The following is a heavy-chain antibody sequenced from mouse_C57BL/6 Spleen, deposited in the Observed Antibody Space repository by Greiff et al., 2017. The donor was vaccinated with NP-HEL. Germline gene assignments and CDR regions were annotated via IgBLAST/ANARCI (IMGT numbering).Heavy chain of an antibody. CDR3: ARDLSYYDYDDRHYDV. J-gene: IGHJ1*03. CDR2: INYDGSST. V-gene: IGHV5-16*01. D-gene: IGHD2-4*01. Sequence: EVHLVESEGGLVQPGSSMKLSCTASGFTFSDYYMAWVRQVPEKGLEWVANINYDGSSTYYLDSLKSRFIISRDTAKNILDRQMSSLKSEDTATYYCARDLSYYDYDDRHYDVWGTGTTVTVST. CDR1: GFTFSDYY.